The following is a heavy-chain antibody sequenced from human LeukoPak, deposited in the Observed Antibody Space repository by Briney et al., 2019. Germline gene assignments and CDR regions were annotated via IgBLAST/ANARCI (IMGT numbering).Heavy chain of an antibody. CDR1: GYNFTTYW. V-gene: IGHV5-51*01. CDR2: VYSGDSDT. Sequence: GESLKISCKGSGYNFTTYWIGWVRQMPGKGLEWMGIVYSGDSDTRYSPSFQGQVTFSVDKSISTVYLQWRSLKASDSAMYYCARLHSGYYWNEAFDIWGQGTLVTVSS. D-gene: IGHD5-12*01. J-gene: IGHJ3*02. CDR3: ARLHSGYYWNEAFDI.